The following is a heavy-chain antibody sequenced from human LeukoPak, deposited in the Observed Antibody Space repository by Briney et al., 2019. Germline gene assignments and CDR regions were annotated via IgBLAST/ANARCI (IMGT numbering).Heavy chain of an antibody. CDR3: AGGGGAVAYDYYYGMDV. Sequence: PSETLSLTCTVSGGSISSYYWSWIRQPPGKGLEWIGYIYYSGSTNYNPSLKSRVTISVDTSKNQFSLKLSSVTAADTAVYYCAGGGGAVAYDYYYGMDVWGQGTTVTVSS. CDR1: GGSISSYY. D-gene: IGHD6-19*01. V-gene: IGHV4-59*01. J-gene: IGHJ6*02. CDR2: IYYSGST.